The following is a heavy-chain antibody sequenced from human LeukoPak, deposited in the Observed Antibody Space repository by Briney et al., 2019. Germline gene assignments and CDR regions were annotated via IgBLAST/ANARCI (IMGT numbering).Heavy chain of an antibody. CDR1: GFTVSSNY. CDR2: IYSGGST. V-gene: IGHV3-66*01. D-gene: IGHD2-15*01. J-gene: IGHJ4*02. CDR3: ARDPFGYCSGGSCYSDY. Sequence: GRSLRLSCAASGFTVSSNYMSWVRQAPGKGLEWVSVIYSGGSTYYADSVKGRFTISRDNSKNTLYLQMNSLRAEDTAVYYCARDPFGYCSGGSCYSDYWGQGTLVTVSS.